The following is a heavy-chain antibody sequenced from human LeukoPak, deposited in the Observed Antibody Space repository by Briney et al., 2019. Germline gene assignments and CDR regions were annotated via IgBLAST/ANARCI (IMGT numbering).Heavy chain of an antibody. D-gene: IGHD2-2*01. CDR3: ARDLTIVVVPAAPGFDP. Sequence: GSSVKVSCKASGGTFSSYAISWVRQAPGQGPEWMGGIIPIFGTANYAQKFQGRVTITADESTSTAYMELSSLRSEDTAVYYCARDLTIVVVPAAPGFDPWGQGTLVTVSS. V-gene: IGHV1-69*01. CDR2: IIPIFGTA. J-gene: IGHJ5*02. CDR1: GGTFSSYA.